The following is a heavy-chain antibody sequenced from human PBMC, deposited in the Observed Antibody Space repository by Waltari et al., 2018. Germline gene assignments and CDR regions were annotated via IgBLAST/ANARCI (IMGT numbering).Heavy chain of an antibody. V-gene: IGHV3-23*01. CDR3: AKEESGYDFDFDY. Sequence: APGKGVEWVSAIRGSGGSRYYADSGKGRFTISSDNAKNTLDLQMNSLRAEDTAVDYCAKEESGYDFDFDYWGQGTLVTVSS. D-gene: IGHD5-12*01. J-gene: IGHJ4*02. CDR2: IRGSGGSR.